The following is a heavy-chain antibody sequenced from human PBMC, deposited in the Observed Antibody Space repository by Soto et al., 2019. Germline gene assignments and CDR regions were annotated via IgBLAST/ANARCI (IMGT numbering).Heavy chain of an antibody. CDR1: GYTFSSYA. V-gene: IGHV1-69*13. D-gene: IGHD6-19*01. CDR2: IISHIGKA. Sequence: SVKVSCKASGYTFSSYAISWVRQAPGQGLEWMGGIISHIGKANYAQKFQGRVTITADESTSRAYMELSSTRSEDTAVYYCAELAKKYSSAPGGIDNWRQGTTVAVSS. J-gene: IGHJ4*02. CDR3: AELAKKYSSAPGGIDN.